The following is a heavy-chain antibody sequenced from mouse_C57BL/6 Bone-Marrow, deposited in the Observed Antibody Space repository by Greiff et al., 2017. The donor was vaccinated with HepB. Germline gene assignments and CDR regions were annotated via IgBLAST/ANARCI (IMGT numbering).Heavy chain of an antibody. CDR1: GYTFTSYW. D-gene: IGHD1-1*01. CDR2: IHPNSGST. CDR3: ARGHYYGSSSYYFDY. Sequence: QVQLQQPGAELVKPGASVKLSCKASGYTFTSYWMHWVKQRPGQGLEWIGMIHPNSGSTNYNEKFKSKATLTVDTSSSTAYMQLSSLTSEDSAVYYCARGHYYGSSSYYFDYWGQGTTLTVSS. J-gene: IGHJ2*01. V-gene: IGHV1-64*01.